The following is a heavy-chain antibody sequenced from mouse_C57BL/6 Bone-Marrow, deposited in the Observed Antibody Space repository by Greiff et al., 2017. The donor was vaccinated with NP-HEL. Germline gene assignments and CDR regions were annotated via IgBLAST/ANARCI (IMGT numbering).Heavy chain of an antibody. CDR2: IHPNSGST. Sequence: VQLQQPGAELVKPGASVKLSCKASGYTFTSYWMHWVKQRPGQGLEWIGMIHPNSGSTNYNEKFKSKATMTVDKSSSTAYMQLSSLTSEDSAVYYGARLRDGYNWYFDVWGTGTTVTVSS. J-gene: IGHJ1*03. CDR3: ARLRDGYNWYFDV. V-gene: IGHV1-64*01. CDR1: GYTFTSYW. D-gene: IGHD2-3*01.